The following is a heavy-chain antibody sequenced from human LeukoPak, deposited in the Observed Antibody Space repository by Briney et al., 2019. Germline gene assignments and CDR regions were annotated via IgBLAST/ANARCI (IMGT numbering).Heavy chain of an antibody. CDR1: GGSISSYY. CDR2: IYYSGST. J-gene: IGHJ4*02. Sequence: PSETLSLTCTVPGGSISSYYWSWIRQPPGKGLEWIGYIYYSGSTNYNPSLKSRVTMSVDTSINQFSLKLSSVTAADTAVYYCARRASGGYCSSGLCPPFDHWGQGTLVTVSS. CDR3: ARRASGGYCSSGLCPPFDH. D-gene: IGHD2-15*01. V-gene: IGHV4-59*08.